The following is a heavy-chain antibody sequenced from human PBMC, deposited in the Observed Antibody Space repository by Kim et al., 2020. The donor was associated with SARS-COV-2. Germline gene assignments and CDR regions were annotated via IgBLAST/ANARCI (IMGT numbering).Heavy chain of an antibody. CDR3: VRGWEAAADRKSYYYCGMDI. Sequence: GGSLRLSCAASGFIFSTYSMNWVRQAPGKGLEWISYISSTSNTIRYADSVKGRVTISRDNAKGSLYLRMSSLRAEDTAVYYCVRGWEAAADRKSYYYCGMDIWGQGTTVTVSS. J-gene: IGHJ6*02. CDR2: ISSTSNTI. D-gene: IGHD6-13*01. V-gene: IGHV3-48*04. CDR1: GFIFSTYS.